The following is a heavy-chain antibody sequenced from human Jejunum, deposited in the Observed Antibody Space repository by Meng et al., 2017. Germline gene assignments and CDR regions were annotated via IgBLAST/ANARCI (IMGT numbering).Heavy chain of an antibody. V-gene: IGHV4-39*07. J-gene: IGHJ4*02. CDR2: LYDSGSL. CDR1: GDSIKGRHYY. D-gene: IGHD2-2*01. CDR3: ARDISISWFYY. Sequence: SETLSLTCTVSGDSIKGRHYYWGWIRQPPGKGLEWIGSLYDSGSLFYNPSLKSRVAISLDTANNQFSLELRSVTAADTAVYYCARDISISWFYYWSQGTLVTVSS.